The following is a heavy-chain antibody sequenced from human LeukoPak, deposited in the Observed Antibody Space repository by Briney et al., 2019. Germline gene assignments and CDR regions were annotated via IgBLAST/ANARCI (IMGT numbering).Heavy chain of an antibody. V-gene: IGHV3-74*03. J-gene: IGHJ4*02. D-gene: IGHD4-23*01. Sequence: PGGSLRLSCAASGFTFSSHWMHWVRQAPGKGLVWVSRIKSDGSSIMYADSVKGGFTISRDNAKNTLWLQMNSLRAEDTAVYYCATDLDYGGYSRFDFWGQGTLVTVSS. CDR2: IKSDGSSI. CDR1: GFTFSSHW. CDR3: ATDLDYGGYSRFDF.